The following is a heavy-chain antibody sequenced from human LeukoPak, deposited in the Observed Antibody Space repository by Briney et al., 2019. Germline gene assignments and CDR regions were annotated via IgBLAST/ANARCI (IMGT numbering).Heavy chain of an antibody. CDR3: ARDQVCSSTSCFSYYYYGMDV. Sequence: SVKVSCKASGGTFSSYATSWVRQAPGHGLEWRGRIIPIFGIANYAQKFQRRVTITADKSTNTAYIELSSLGSEDTAVYCCARDQVCSSTSCFSYYYYGMDVWGQGTTVSVSS. D-gene: IGHD2-2*01. CDR1: GGTFSSYA. V-gene: IGHV1-69*04. J-gene: IGHJ6*02. CDR2: IIPIFGIA.